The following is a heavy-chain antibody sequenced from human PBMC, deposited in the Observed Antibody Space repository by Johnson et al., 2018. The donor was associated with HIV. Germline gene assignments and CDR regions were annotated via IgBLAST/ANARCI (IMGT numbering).Heavy chain of an antibody. J-gene: IGHJ3*02. D-gene: IGHD3-16*01. CDR3: ARGPGRQEGTRWGDAFDI. CDR1: GFIFDDYG. V-gene: IGHV3-23*04. CDR2: ISGSGGST. Sequence: VQLVESGGGVLRPGGSLRLSCAASGFIFDDYGMSWVRQTPGKGLEWVSSISGSGGSTYYADSVRGRFTISRDNSKNTLYLQMNSLRAEDTAVYYWARGPGRQEGTRWGDAFDIWGQGTMVTVSS.